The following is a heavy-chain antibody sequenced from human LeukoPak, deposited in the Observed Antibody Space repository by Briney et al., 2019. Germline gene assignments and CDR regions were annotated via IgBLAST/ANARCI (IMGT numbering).Heavy chain of an antibody. Sequence: GASVKVSCKASGGTFSNYAISWVRQAPGLGLEWMGGSIPIFDTADYAQKFQGRLTITADESTTTAYMELSSLRTDDTAVYYCARDLLGSHTSYSSGAWDYWGQGTLVTVSS. D-gene: IGHD2-21*01. V-gene: IGHV1-69*13. CDR3: ARDLLGSHTSYSSGAWDY. CDR2: SIPIFDTA. J-gene: IGHJ4*02. CDR1: GGTFSNYA.